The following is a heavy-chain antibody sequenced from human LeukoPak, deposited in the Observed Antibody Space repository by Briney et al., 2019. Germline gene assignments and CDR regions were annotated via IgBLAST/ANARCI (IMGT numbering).Heavy chain of an antibody. Sequence: PGGSLRLSCAAPGFTVSSNYMTWGRQAPGKGLEWVSVIYSGGSTYYADSVKGRFTISRDNSKNTLYLQMNRLRADDTAVYYCAREGIAVVGTSMDYWGQGTLVTVSS. J-gene: IGHJ4*02. CDR1: GFTVSSNY. CDR2: IYSGGST. CDR3: AREGIAVVGTSMDY. V-gene: IGHV3-53*01. D-gene: IGHD6-19*01.